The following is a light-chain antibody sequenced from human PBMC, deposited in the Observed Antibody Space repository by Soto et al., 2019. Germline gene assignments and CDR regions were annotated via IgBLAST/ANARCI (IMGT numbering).Light chain of an antibody. J-gene: IGLJ3*02. CDR3: LSYTSSSTWV. V-gene: IGLV2-14*03. CDR1: SSDVGGYNY. CDR2: DVS. Sequence: QPVLTQPASVSGSPGQSITISCTGTSSDVGGYNYVSWYQQHPGKAPRLMIYDVSNRPSGVSNRFSGSKSGNTASLTISGLQAEDEADYYCLSYTSSSTWVFGGGTKVTVL.